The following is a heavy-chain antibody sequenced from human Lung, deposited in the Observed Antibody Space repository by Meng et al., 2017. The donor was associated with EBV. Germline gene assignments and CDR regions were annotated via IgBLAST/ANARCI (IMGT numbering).Heavy chain of an antibody. CDR1: GGSMSSTNW. Sequence: HGQLQGSGPGLVEPSVTLSLTCAVSGGSMSSTNWWSWVRQPPGKGLEWIGEIYHSGSTNYNPSLKSRVSISVDKSKNQFSLKLSSVTAADTAVYYCARADKVRFDYWGQGTLVTVSS. V-gene: IGHV4-4*02. CDR3: ARADKVRFDY. CDR2: IYHSGST. J-gene: IGHJ4*02.